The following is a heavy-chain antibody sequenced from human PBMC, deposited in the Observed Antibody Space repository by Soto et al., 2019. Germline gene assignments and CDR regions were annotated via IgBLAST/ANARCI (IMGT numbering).Heavy chain of an antibody. Sequence: QVQLQESGPGLVKPSQTLSLTCTVSGGSVSGGVCYWYWIRQHPEKGLEWIGYIYYSGSTYYNPSLRSRVTTSADTSKNQFSLKLSSVTVADTAVYYCARSSVAGAGYFQHWGQGTQVIVSS. CDR3: ARSSVAGAGYFQH. CDR1: GGSVSGGVCY. J-gene: IGHJ1*01. V-gene: IGHV4-31*03. D-gene: IGHD6-19*01. CDR2: IYYSGST.